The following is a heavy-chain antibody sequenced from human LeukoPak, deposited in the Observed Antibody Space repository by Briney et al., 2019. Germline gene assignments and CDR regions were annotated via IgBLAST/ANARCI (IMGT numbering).Heavy chain of an antibody. CDR2: IISDGSST. CDR3: GFHNFDL. D-gene: IGHD6-25*01. V-gene: IGHV3-74*01. Sequence: GGSLRLSCAASGFTFSGSWMHWVRQAPGKGLVWVSRIISDGSSTNYADSVKGRFTISRDNAKNTLYLQMNSLRADDTAVQGGGFHNFDLWGRGTLVTVSS. CDR1: GFTFSGSW. J-gene: IGHJ2*01.